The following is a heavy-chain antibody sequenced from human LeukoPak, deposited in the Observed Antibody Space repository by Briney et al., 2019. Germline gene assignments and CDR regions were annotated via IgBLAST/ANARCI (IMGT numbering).Heavy chain of an antibody. CDR1: GGTFSSYG. J-gene: IGHJ4*02. V-gene: IGHV1-69*05. Sequence: SVTVSCKASGGTFSSYGISWVRQARGQGLEWMGGIISIFGTANYAQKLQGRVTMTTDTSASAAYMELRSLRSDDTAVYYCARDSGIAAAGTKGWYLDYWGQGTLVTVSS. CDR3: ARDSGIAAAGTKGWYLDY. CDR2: IISIFGTA. D-gene: IGHD6-13*01.